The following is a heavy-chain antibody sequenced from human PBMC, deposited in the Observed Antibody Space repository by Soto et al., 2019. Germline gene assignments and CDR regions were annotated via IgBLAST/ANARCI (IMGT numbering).Heavy chain of an antibody. CDR1: GPSFRTYG. Sequence: GSLRLSCAASGPSFRTYGMSWVRQAPGKGLEWVSSISGSDVRTYYPDSVKGRFTISRDNSKNTLYLQMNSLRAEDTAVYYCAKVGGGKNYRALDYWGQGTLVTVSS. CDR2: ISGSDVRT. CDR3: AKVGGGKNYRALDY. J-gene: IGHJ4*02. D-gene: IGHD3-16*01. V-gene: IGHV3-23*01.